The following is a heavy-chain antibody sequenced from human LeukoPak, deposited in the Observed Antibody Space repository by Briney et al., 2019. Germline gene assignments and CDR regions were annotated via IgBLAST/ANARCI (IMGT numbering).Heavy chain of an antibody. V-gene: IGHV3-33*01. Sequence: GGSLRLSCAASGFTFSSYGMHWVRQAPGKGLEWVAVIWYDGSNKYSADSVKGRFTISRHNSKNTLFLQMSSLRAEDTAVYYCARDVRTDYYDSSGYHDAFDIWGQGTMVTVSS. D-gene: IGHD3-22*01. CDR3: ARDVRTDYYDSSGYHDAFDI. J-gene: IGHJ3*02. CDR1: GFTFSSYG. CDR2: IWYDGSNK.